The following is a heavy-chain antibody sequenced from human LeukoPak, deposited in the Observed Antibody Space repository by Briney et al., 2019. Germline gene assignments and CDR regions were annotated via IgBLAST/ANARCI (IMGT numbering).Heavy chain of an antibody. CDR2: IYYSGSA. Sequence: PSETLSLTCTVSGGSISSYYWSWIRQPPGTGREWIGNIYYSGSANYNPSLQSRVSISVDTSKNQFSLRLSSVTAADTAVYYCARGRRVPAAIYYYYYYMDVWGKGTTVTISS. CDR3: ARGRRVPAAIYYYYYYMDV. CDR1: GGSISSYY. D-gene: IGHD2-2*01. J-gene: IGHJ6*03. V-gene: IGHV4-59*01.